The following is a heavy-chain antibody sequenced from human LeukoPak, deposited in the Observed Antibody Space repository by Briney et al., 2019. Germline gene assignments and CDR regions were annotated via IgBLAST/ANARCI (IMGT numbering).Heavy chain of an antibody. CDR2: IYSGGST. J-gene: IGHJ4*02. CDR3: ARSSDGDYYYYFDY. D-gene: IGHD4-17*01. V-gene: IGHV3-66*01. CDR1: GFTVSSNY. Sequence: GGSLGLSCVASGFTVSSNYMSWVRQAPGKGLEWVSAIYSGGSTEYADSVKGRSTVSRDNSKNTLYLQMNSLRAEDTAVYYCARSSDGDYYYYFDYWGQGTLVTVSS.